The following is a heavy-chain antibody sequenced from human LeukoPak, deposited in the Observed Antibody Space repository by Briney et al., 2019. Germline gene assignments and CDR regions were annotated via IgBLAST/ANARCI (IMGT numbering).Heavy chain of an antibody. V-gene: IGHV4-4*07. J-gene: IGHJ3*02. CDR1: GGSISMYY. CDR2: MYTSGST. CDR3: ARHRDTGYSRRVGHAVCI. Sequence: SETLSHSCTVSGGSISMYYWSWIRQPAGKGLEWIGRMYTSGSTNYNPSLKSRVTMSLDTSKNQFSLKLSSVTAADTAVYFCARHRDTGYSRRVGHAVCIWGQGTTVTVSS. D-gene: IGHD6-13*01.